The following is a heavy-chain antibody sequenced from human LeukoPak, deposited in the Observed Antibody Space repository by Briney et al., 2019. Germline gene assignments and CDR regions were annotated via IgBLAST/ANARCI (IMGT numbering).Heavy chain of an antibody. V-gene: IGHV4-39*07. D-gene: IGHD6-13*01. CDR3: ARTTEAHSWRTRYYDYYMDV. CDR1: GGSISSSSYY. CDR2: IYYSGST. Sequence: SETLSLTCTVSGGSISSSSYYWGWIRQPPGKGLEWIVSIYYSGSTYYNPSLKSRVTISVDTSKNQFSLKLSSVTAADTAVYYCARTTEAHSWRTRYYDYYMDVWGKGTTVTVSS. J-gene: IGHJ6*03.